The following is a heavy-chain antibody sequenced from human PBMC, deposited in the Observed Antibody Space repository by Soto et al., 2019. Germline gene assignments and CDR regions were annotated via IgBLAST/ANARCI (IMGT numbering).Heavy chain of an antibody. CDR2: IKQDGSEK. CDR3: ARSPFDSSWYYYYYMDV. V-gene: IGHV3-7*01. CDR1: GFTFSSYW. J-gene: IGHJ6*03. D-gene: IGHD6-13*01. Sequence: PGGSLRLSCAASGFTFSSYWMSWVRQAPGRGLEWVANIKQDGSEKYYVASVKGRFIISRDNANNSLYLQMNSLRAEDTAEYYCARSPFDSSWYYYYYMDVWGKGTTVTVSS.